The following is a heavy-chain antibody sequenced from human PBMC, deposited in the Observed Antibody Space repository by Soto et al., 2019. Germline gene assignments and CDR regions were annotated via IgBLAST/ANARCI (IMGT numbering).Heavy chain of an antibody. V-gene: IGHV4-31*03. J-gene: IGHJ6*02. CDR3: ARDERGRFGLNYYYYGMDV. Sequence: QVQLQESGPGLVKPSQTLSLTCTVSGGSISSGGYYWSWIRQHPGRGLEWIGYIYYSGSTYYNPSLKSRVTISVDTSKNQFSLKLSSVTAADTAVYYCARDERGRFGLNYYYYGMDVWGQGTTVTVSS. CDR2: IYYSGST. CDR1: GGSISSGGYY. D-gene: IGHD3-10*01.